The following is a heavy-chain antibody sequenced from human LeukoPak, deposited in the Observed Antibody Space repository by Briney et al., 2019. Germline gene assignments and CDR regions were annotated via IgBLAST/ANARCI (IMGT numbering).Heavy chain of an antibody. D-gene: IGHD6-13*01. Sequence: SETLSLTCTVSGVSISSHYWSWVRQPPEKGLEWIGYVYYSGSTNYNPSLKSRVTISVDTSRNQFSLKLTSVTAADTAVYYCARRERGYSSNLDWFDPWGQGTLVTVSS. CDR3: ARRERGYSSNLDWFDP. J-gene: IGHJ5*02. CDR2: VYYSGST. CDR1: GVSISSHY. V-gene: IGHV4-59*11.